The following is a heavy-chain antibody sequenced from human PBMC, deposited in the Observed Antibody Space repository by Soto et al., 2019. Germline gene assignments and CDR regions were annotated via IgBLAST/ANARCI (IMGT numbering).Heavy chain of an antibody. D-gene: IGHD1-26*01. Sequence: EVQLVEPGGNLVPPGGSLSLSCAAYGFTFSSYEMNWVRQAPGKGLEWVSCFSGIGSIIYYADSVKGRFTISRDNAKNSMFLQMNSLRVEDTAVYYCARFNLGRSYYGMEVWGQGTTVTVS. V-gene: IGHV3-48*03. CDR2: FSGIGSII. CDR3: ARFNLGRSYYGMEV. CDR1: GFTFSSYE. J-gene: IGHJ6*02.